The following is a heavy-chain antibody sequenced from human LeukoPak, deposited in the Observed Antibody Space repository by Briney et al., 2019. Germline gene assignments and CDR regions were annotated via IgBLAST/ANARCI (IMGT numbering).Heavy chain of an antibody. CDR2: MYTSGST. CDR1: GGSISSYY. Sequence: PSETLSLTCTVSGGSISSYYWSCIRQPAGKGLEWIGRMYTSGSTNYNPSLKSRVTMSVDTSKNQFSLKLSSVTAADTAVYYCARGGYNWNSWYFDLWGRGTLVTVSS. J-gene: IGHJ2*01. D-gene: IGHD1/OR15-1a*01. V-gene: IGHV4-4*07. CDR3: ARGGYNWNSWYFDL.